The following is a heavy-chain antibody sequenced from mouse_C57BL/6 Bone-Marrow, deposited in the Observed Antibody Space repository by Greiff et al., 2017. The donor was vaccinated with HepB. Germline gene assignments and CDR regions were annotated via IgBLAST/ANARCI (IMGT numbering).Heavy chain of an antibody. CDR2: IDPSDSYT. CDR3: KGGYAMDY. V-gene: IGHV1-50*01. CDR1: GYTFTSYW. Sequence: QVQLQQPGAELVKPGASVKLSCKASGYTFTSYWMQWGKQRPGQGLEWIGEIDPSDSYTNYNQKFKGTATLTVDTSSSTAYMQLSSLTSEDSAVYYCKGGYAMDYWGQGTSVTVSS. J-gene: IGHJ4*01.